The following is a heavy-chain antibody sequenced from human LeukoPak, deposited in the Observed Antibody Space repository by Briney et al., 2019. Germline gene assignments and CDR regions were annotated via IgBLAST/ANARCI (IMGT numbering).Heavy chain of an antibody. CDR3: ARSVIVPYYFDY. Sequence: SETLSLTCTVSGGSISSYCWSWIRQPPGKGLEWIGYICYSGSTNYNPSLKSRVTISVDTSKNQFSLKLNSVTAADTAVYYCARSVIVPYYFDYWGQGTLVTVSS. D-gene: IGHD2-21*01. J-gene: IGHJ4*02. V-gene: IGHV4-59*08. CDR1: GGSISSYC. CDR2: ICYSGST.